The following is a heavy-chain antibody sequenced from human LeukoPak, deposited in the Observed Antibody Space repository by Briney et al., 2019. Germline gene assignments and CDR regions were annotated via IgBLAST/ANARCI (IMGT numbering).Heavy chain of an antibody. Sequence: PGGSLRLSCEASGFTFSAYSMNWVRQAPGEGLGWVAYISGGSGTIYCADSVKGRFTISRDNAKNSLYLQMDSLRAEDTAVYYCARNQEIDYYDSSGFYWGVEYWGQGTLVTVSS. J-gene: IGHJ4*02. CDR1: GFTFSAYS. CDR3: ARNQEIDYYDSSGFYWGVEY. V-gene: IGHV3-48*01. D-gene: IGHD3-22*01. CDR2: ISGGSGTI.